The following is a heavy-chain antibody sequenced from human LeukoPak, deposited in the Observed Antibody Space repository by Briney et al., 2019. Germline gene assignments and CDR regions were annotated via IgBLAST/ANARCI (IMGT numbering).Heavy chain of an antibody. J-gene: IGHJ5*02. CDR1: GDTFSSHT. CDR3: ARGYCTSTTCYMYNWLDP. CDR2: IIPFIGVT. D-gene: IGHD2-2*02. V-gene: IGHV1-69*02. Sequence: ASVKVSCKASGDTFSSHTINWVRQAPGQGLEWMGRIIPFIGVTKYAQKFQARVTITADKSTSTAYMELSKDTAVYYCARGYCTSTTCYMYNWLDPWGQGTVVTVSS.